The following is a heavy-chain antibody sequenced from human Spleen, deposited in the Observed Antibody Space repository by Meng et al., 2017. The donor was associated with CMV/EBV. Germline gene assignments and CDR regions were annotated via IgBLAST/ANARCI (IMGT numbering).Heavy chain of an antibody. CDR2: ISSSSSYI. Sequence: LSLTCAASGFTFSSYSMNWVRQAPGKGLEWVSSISSSSSYIYYADSVKGRFTISRDNAKNSLYLQMNSLRAEDTGVYYCARDFWTGYYQNLDSWGQGTLVTVSS. CDR3: ARDFWTGYYQNLDS. D-gene: IGHD3/OR15-3a*01. CDR1: GFTFSSYS. V-gene: IGHV3-21*04. J-gene: IGHJ4*02.